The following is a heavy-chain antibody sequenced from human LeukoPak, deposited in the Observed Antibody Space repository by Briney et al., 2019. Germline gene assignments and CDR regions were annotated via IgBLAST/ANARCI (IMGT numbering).Heavy chain of an antibody. D-gene: IGHD3-22*01. CDR3: AKDAQYYYDSSGYYYGY. Sequence: GGSLRLPCAASGLTCSSYAMSWVRHASMRGLVRVSALSGSGGSTYYADVVKGRFTISRDNSKNTLYLQMNSLRAEDRAVYYCAKDAQYYYDSSGYYYGYGGQGTLVTVSS. J-gene: IGHJ4*02. V-gene: IGHV3-23*01. CDR1: GLTCSSYA. CDR2: LSGSGGST.